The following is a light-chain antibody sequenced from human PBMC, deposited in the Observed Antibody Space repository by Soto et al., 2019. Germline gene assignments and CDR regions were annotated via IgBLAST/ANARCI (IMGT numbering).Light chain of an antibody. CDR3: QQYNNWPWT. J-gene: IGKJ1*01. CDR1: QGVPSS. V-gene: IGKV3-15*01. Sequence: QSPATLSMSPGERAALAWRASQGVPSSLAWYKQKPGQPPRLLIYGASTRATGIPARFSGSGSGTDFPPTISSLQSEDFPVYYCQQYNNWPWTFGQGTKVDIK. CDR2: GAS.